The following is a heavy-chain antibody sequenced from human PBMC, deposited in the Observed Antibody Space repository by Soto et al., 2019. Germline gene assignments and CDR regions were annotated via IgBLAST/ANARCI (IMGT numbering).Heavy chain of an antibody. CDR3: ARDHYYAFDI. Sequence: GGSLRLSCVASGFTFSDYAMNWVRQAPGKGLEWVSWFGITGKSGDYADSVRGRFTMSRDNARNSVHPQMSSLRDEDTAVYYCARDHYYAFDIWGQGTMVTVSS. J-gene: IGHJ3*02. V-gene: IGHV3-48*02. CDR1: GFTFSDYA. CDR2: FGITGKSG. D-gene: IGHD1-26*01.